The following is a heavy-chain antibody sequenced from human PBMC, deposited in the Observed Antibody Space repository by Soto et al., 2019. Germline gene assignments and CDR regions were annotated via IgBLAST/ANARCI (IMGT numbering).Heavy chain of an antibody. D-gene: IGHD6-19*01. CDR2: INWNGGST. CDR1: GFTFDDYG. J-gene: IGHJ4*02. V-gene: IGHV3-20*04. Sequence: EVQLVESGGGVVRPGGSLRLSCAASGFTFDDYGMSWVRQAPGKGLELVSGINWNGGSTGYADSMKGRFTTSRDNASNSLYLPMNRPRAEDAALYYCARLYSSAWYGPGRYWGQGTRVTVSS. CDR3: ARLYSSAWYGPGRY.